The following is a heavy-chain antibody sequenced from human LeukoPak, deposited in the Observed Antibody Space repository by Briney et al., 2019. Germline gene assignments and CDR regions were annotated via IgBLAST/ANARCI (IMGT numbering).Heavy chain of an antibody. D-gene: IGHD3-10*01. CDR2: ISDGGDST. Sequence: GGSLRLSCAASGFTFSTYAMSWVRQAPGMRLEWVSSISDGGDSTHYADSVEGRFTISRDNSKNTLYLQMNSLRAEDTALYYCGKVFPPFPGWGTGSRWGQGTLVTVSS. J-gene: IGHJ4*02. V-gene: IGHV3-23*01. CDR3: GKVFPPFPGWGTGSR. CDR1: GFTFSTYA.